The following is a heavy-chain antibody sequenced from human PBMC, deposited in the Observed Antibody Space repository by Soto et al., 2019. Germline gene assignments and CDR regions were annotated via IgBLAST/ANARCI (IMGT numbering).Heavy chain of an antibody. Sequence: SQTLSLTCAISGDSVSSNSAASNWIRQSPSRGLEWLGRTYYRSKWYNDYAVSVKSRITINPDTSKNQFSLQLNSVTPEDTAVYYCARDFFYSSGWYGGPYYYGMDVWGQGTTVTVSS. D-gene: IGHD6-19*01. CDR2: TYYRSKWYN. CDR1: GDSVSSNSAA. CDR3: ARDFFYSSGWYGGPYYYGMDV. V-gene: IGHV6-1*01. J-gene: IGHJ6*02.